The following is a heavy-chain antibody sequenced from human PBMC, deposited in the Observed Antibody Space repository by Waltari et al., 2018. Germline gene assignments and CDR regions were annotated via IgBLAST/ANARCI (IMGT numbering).Heavy chain of an antibody. V-gene: IGHV4-34*01. J-gene: IGHJ4*02. CDR1: GGSFSGYY. CDR3: ARGADSSGYYYFDY. D-gene: IGHD3-22*01. CDR2: INHSGST. Sequence: QVQLQQWGAGLLKPSETLSLTCAVYGGSFSGYYWSWIRPPPGKGLEWIGEINHSGSTNYNPSLKSRVTISVDTSKNQFSLKLSSVTAADTAVYYCARGADSSGYYYFDYWGQGTLVTVSS.